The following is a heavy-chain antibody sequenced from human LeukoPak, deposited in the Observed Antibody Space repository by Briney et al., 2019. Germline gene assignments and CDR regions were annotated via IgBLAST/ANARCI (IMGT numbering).Heavy chain of an antibody. Sequence: GGSLRLSCAISGFTFSSYWMTWVRQAPGKGLEWVANIKQDGSETCYVDSVKGRFTISRDNAKNSLYLQMNSLRTEDTAVYSCARLNYYANKGPDAFDIWGQGTMVTVSS. CDR3: ARLNYYANKGPDAFDI. V-gene: IGHV3-7*01. CDR2: IKQDGSET. D-gene: IGHD3-10*01. CDR1: GFTFSSYW. J-gene: IGHJ3*02.